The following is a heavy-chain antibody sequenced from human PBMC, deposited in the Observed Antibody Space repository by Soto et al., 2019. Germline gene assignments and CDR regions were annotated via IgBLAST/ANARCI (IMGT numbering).Heavy chain of an antibody. D-gene: IGHD3-22*01. V-gene: IGHV3-72*01. CDR3: VRVGSYYYSGGDSLDACDI. CDR1: GFSFSDYY. CDR2: IRNKAKSYTT. J-gene: IGHJ3*02. Sequence: EVQLVESGGGLVQPGGSLRLFCAASGFSFSDYYIDWVRQAPGKGLEWVGRIRNKAKSYTTDYAAPVNGRFTISREDSRNSVKLQMSSLKSEDTAVYYCVRVGSYYYSGGDSLDACDICGLGTMITDSS.